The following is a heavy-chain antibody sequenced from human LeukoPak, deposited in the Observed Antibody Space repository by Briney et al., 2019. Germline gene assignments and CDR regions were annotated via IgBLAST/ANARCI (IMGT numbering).Heavy chain of an antibody. V-gene: IGHV3-23*01. CDR3: ASKSGGQWLVSGNDY. CDR2: ISGSGGST. Sequence: HSGGSLRLSCAASGFTFGSYAMSWVRQAPGKGLEWVSAISGSGGSTYYADSVKGRFTISRDNSKNTLYLQMNSLRAEDTAVNYCASKSGGQWLVSGNDYWGQGTLVTVSS. D-gene: IGHD6-19*01. CDR1: GFTFGSYA. J-gene: IGHJ4*02.